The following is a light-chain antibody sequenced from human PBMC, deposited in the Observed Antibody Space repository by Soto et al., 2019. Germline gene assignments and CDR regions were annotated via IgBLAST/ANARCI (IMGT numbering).Light chain of an antibody. CDR2: TNT. CDR1: SSNDGGNP. J-gene: IGLJ1*01. Sequence: QSVLTQPPSASGTPGQRVTISCSGSSSNDGGNPVNWYQHVPTTAPKLLIYTNTQRPSGVPDRFSGSKSGTSASLAISGLQSEDEADYYCASWDDSLNGPVFGTGTKVTVL. V-gene: IGLV1-44*01. CDR3: ASWDDSLNGPV.